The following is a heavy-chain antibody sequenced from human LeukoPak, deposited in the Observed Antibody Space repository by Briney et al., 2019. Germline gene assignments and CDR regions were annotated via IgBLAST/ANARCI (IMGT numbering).Heavy chain of an antibody. Sequence: GGSLRLSCAASGFTFSSYWMSWVRQAPGKGLEWVANIKQDGREKYYVDSVKGRFTIYRDNAKNSLYLQMNSLRAEDTAVYYCARDPPYNWNYAQLDYWGQGTLVTVSS. CDR2: IKQDGREK. CDR1: GFTFSSYW. V-gene: IGHV3-7*01. D-gene: IGHD1-7*01. CDR3: ARDPPYNWNYAQLDY. J-gene: IGHJ4*02.